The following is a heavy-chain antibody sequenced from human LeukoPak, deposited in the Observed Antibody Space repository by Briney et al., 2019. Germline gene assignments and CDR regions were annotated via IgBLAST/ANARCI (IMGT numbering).Heavy chain of an antibody. CDR2: ISAYNGNT. D-gene: IGHD2-8*01. J-gene: IGHJ4*02. V-gene: IGHV1-18*01. CDR3: ARSHSPTNPALFGY. CDR1: GYTFTSYG. Sequence: ASVKVSCKASGYTFTSYGISWVRQAPGQGLEWMGWISAYNGNTNYAQKLQGRVTMTTDTSTSTAYMGLRSLRSDDTAVYYCARSHSPTNPALFGYWGQGTLVTVSS.